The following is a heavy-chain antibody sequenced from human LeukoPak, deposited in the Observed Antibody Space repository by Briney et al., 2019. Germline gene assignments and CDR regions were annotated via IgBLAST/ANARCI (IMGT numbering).Heavy chain of an antibody. CDR3: AKDDAWLQFEN. Sequence: GGSLRLSCAASGFTVSSNYMSWVRQAPGKGLEWVSVIYSGGSTYYADSVKGRFTISRDNSKNTLYLQMNSLRAEDTAVYYCAKDDAWLQFENWGQGTLVTVSS. CDR2: IYSGGST. D-gene: IGHD5-24*01. V-gene: IGHV3-53*01. CDR1: GFTVSSNY. J-gene: IGHJ4*02.